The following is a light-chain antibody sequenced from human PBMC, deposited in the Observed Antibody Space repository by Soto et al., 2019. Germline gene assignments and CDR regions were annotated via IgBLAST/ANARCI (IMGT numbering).Light chain of an antibody. V-gene: IGLV2-8*01. CDR1: SSDVGAYNY. CDR2: EVN. J-gene: IGLJ2*01. CDR3: SSHAGSNSLMV. Sequence: QSALTQPPSASGSPGQSVTISCTGTSSDVGAYNYVSWYQHHPGKAPKLMVYEVNKRPSGVPDRFSGSKSGNTASLTVSGLQAEDEADYYCSSHAGSNSLMVFGGGTKLTVL.